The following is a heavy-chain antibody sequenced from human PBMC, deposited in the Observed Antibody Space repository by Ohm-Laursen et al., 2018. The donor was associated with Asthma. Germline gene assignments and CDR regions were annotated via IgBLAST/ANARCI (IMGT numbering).Heavy chain of an antibody. D-gene: IGHD1-26*01. CDR3: ARIGPEWELPGREYSLHH. Sequence: SLRLSCAASGYTFSRYSIHWVRQIPGKGLEWVASISTASSFIYYANSVRGRFTTSRDNARNSVYLQMNSLRAEDTALYYCARIGPEWELPGREYSLHHWGEGILVTVFS. V-gene: IGHV3-21*01. CDR1: GYTFSRYS. J-gene: IGHJ1*01. CDR2: ISTASSFI.